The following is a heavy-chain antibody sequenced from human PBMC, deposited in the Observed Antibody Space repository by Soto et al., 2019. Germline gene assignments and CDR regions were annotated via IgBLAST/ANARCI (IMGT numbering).Heavy chain of an antibody. D-gene: IGHD2-15*01. CDR1: GFTFSSYA. Sequence: GGSLRLSCAASGFTFSSYAMSWVRQAPGKGLEWVSTISGSGGSTYYADSVKGRFTISRDNSKNTLYLQMGSLRAEDMAVYYCARGQAIAVVAAALAYWGQGTLVTVSS. J-gene: IGHJ4*02. V-gene: IGHV3-23*01. CDR2: ISGSGGST. CDR3: ARGQAIAVVAAALAY.